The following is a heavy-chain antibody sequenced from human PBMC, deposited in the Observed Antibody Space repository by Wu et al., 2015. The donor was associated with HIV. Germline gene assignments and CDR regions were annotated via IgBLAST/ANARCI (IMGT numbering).Heavy chain of an antibody. CDR3: QYYYGSGSHWGVDY. Sequence: QVQVVQSGAEVKKPGSSVKVSCKASGGTFSSYAVSWVRQAPGQGLEWMGRIIPIFGTANYAQKFQGRVTITADEYITTAYMELSSLRSEDTALYYCQYYYGSGSHWGVDYWGQGNAGHRSPQ. V-gene: IGHV1-69*13. D-gene: IGHD3-10*01. J-gene: IGHJ4*02. CDR2: IIPIFGTA. CDR1: GGTFSSYA.